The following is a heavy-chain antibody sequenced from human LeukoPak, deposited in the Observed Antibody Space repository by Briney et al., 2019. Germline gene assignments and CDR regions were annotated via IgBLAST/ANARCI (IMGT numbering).Heavy chain of an antibody. CDR3: ARPGKSYSSSWSHFDY. CDR2: INHSGST. V-gene: IGHV4-34*01. Sequence: INHSGSTNYNPSLKSRVTISVDTSKNQFSLKLSSVTAADTAVYYCARPGKSYSSSWSHFDYWGQGTLVTVSS. D-gene: IGHD6-13*01. J-gene: IGHJ4*02.